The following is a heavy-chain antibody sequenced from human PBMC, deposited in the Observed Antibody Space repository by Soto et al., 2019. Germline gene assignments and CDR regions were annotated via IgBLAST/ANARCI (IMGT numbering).Heavy chain of an antibody. CDR2: IYSGGST. CDR3: ARVRIAVAGTAPGYFDY. V-gene: IGHV3-53*01. CDR1: GFTVSSNY. J-gene: IGHJ4*02. D-gene: IGHD6-19*01. Sequence: EVQLVASGGGLIQPGGSLRLSCAASGFTVSSNYMSWVRQAPGTGLEWVSVIYSGGSTYYADSVKGRFTISRDNSKNTLYLQMNSLSAEDTAVYYCARVRIAVAGTAPGYFDYWGQGTLVTVSS.